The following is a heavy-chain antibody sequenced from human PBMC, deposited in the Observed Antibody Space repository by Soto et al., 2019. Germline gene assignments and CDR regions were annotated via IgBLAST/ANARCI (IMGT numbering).Heavy chain of an antibody. CDR1: GYTFTNSG. D-gene: IGHD3-3*01. Sequence: QVQLVQSGAEVKKPGASVKVSCKASGYTFTNSGISWVRQAPGQGLEWMGWISTDNGNTNYAQHLQGRVNMTTDTYTSTAYMDLRSLRSDDTAVYYCARDQGITTFRVYSMYYYGMDVWGQGTTVTVSS. CDR3: ARDQGITTFRVYSMYYYGMDV. V-gene: IGHV1-18*01. CDR2: ISTDNGNT. J-gene: IGHJ6*02.